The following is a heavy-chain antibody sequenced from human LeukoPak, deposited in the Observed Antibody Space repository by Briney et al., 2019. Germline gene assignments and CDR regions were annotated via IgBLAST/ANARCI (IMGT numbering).Heavy chain of an antibody. V-gene: IGHV4-39*02. CDR1: GGFISSCSYY. Sequence: AGSLTLTCTASGGFISSCSYYWGRIRQPPGKGLEWIGDSYYSSRNYHNPSLRSRVSTSLDTTLNHFSLTLSSVTAADTAVYYCARRRYYDSTSYCAWGRGSLVIVSS. D-gene: IGHD3-22*01. CDR2: SYYSSRN. CDR3: ARRRYYDSTSYCA. J-gene: IGHJ1*01.